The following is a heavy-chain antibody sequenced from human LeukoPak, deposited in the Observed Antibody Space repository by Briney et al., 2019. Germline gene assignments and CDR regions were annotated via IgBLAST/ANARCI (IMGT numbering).Heavy chain of an antibody. CDR1: GYRFTSYW. D-gene: IGHD3-10*01. CDR2: IYPGDSDT. Sequence: GASLKISCKGSGYRFTSYWIGWVRQLPGKGLEWMGIIYPGDSDTRYSPSFQGQVTISADKSISTAYLQWSSLKASDTAMYYCARHRTMVRGVRYYYMDVWGKGTTVTVSS. V-gene: IGHV5-51*01. J-gene: IGHJ6*03. CDR3: ARHRTMVRGVRYYYMDV.